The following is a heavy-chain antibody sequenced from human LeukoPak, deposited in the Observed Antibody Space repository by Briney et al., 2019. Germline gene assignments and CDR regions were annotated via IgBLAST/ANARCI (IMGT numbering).Heavy chain of an antibody. CDR1: GFTFSDYY. CDR2: ISSSGSTT. Sequence: GGSLRLSCATSGFTFSDYYMNWIRQAPGKGLEWVSYISSSGSTTYYADSVKGRFTISRDNANNSLYLQMNSLRAEDTAVYYCAKDTSPAPVKARYFDWLLPRYWGQGTLVTVSS. CDR3: AKDTSPAPVKARYFDWLLPRY. D-gene: IGHD3-9*01. J-gene: IGHJ4*02. V-gene: IGHV3-11*04.